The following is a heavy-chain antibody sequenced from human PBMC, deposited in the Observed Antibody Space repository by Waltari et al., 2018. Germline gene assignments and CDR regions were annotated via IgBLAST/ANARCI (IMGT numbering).Heavy chain of an antibody. CDR1: GYTFTSYY. Sequence: QVQLVPSGAEVKKPGASVKVSCKASGYTFTSYYMHWVRQAPGPGVEWMGIINPSGGSTSYAQKFQGRVTMTRDTSTRTVYMELSSLRSEDTAVYYCARDRVIESSGYDAGDYWGQGTLVTVSS. J-gene: IGHJ4*02. CDR2: INPSGGST. D-gene: IGHD5-12*01. CDR3: ARDRVIESSGYDAGDY. V-gene: IGHV1-46*01.